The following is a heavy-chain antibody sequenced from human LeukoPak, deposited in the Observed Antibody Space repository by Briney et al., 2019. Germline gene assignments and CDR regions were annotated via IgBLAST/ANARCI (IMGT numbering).Heavy chain of an antibody. CDR3: ASFSKTYYYDSSGYDNFDY. CDR1: GYTFTSYY. CDR2: INPSGGST. Sequence: ASVKVSCKASGYTFTSYYMHWVRQAPGQGLEWMGIINPSGGSTSYAQKFQGRVTMTRDMSTSTVYMELSSLRSEDTAVYYRASFSKTYYYDSSGYDNFDYWGQGTLVTVSS. D-gene: IGHD3-22*01. V-gene: IGHV1-46*01. J-gene: IGHJ4*02.